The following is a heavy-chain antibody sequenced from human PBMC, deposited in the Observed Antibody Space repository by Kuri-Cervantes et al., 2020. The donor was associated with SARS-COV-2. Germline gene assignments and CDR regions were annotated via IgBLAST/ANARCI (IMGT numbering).Heavy chain of an antibody. J-gene: IGHJ4*02. CDR2: ISDDGSRK. V-gene: IGHV3-30-3*01. D-gene: IGHD3-3*01. CDR1: GFIFSGYA. CDR3: ARAGGNDFWSDYLDY. Sequence: GGSLRLSCLASGFIFSGYAMHWVRQAPGKGLEWVAVISDDGSRKYYADSVKGRFTISRDNAKNSLYLQMNSLRAEDTAVYYCARAGGNDFWSDYLDYWGQGILVTVSS.